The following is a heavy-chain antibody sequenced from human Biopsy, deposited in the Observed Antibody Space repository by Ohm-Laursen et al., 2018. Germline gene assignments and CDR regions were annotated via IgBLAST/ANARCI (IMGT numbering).Heavy chain of an antibody. D-gene: IGHD3-22*01. Sequence: SLRLSCAASGFTFQNACMSWVRQAPGKGLEWVGRIRSAFDGGTTDYAAPVKGRFRSSRDDSNYTLYLQMNSLNIEDTAVYYSVTDQFFYDNSGYNDYWGQGTRVTVSS. V-gene: IGHV3-15*01. CDR3: VTDQFFYDNSGYNDY. CDR1: GFTFQNAC. CDR2: IRSAFDGGTT. J-gene: IGHJ4*02.